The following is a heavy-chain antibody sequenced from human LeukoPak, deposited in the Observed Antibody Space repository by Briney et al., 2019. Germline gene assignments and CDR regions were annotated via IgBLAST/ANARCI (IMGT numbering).Heavy chain of an antibody. V-gene: IGHV3-23*01. CDR2: ISGSGGST. J-gene: IGHJ5*02. Sequence: GGSLRLSCAASGFTFSSYAMSWVRQAPGKGLEWVSDISGSGGSTYYADSVRGRFTISRDNSKNTLYLQMNSLRAEDTAVYYCARRGYDYGGWFDPWGQGTLVTVSS. D-gene: IGHD5-12*01. CDR1: GFTFSSYA. CDR3: ARRGYDYGGWFDP.